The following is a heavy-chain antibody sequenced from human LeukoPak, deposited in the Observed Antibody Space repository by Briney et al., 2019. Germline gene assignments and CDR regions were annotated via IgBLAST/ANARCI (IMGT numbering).Heavy chain of an antibody. Sequence: SVKVSCKASGGTFSSYAISWVRQAPGQGLEWMGGIIPIFGTANYAQKFQGRVTITADESTSTAYMELSSLRSEDTAVYYCAKESRQDGDFDWLLPQHWFAPWGQGTLVTVSS. CDR2: IIPIFGTA. J-gene: IGHJ5*02. D-gene: IGHD3-9*01. CDR3: AKESRQDGDFDWLLPQHWFAP. V-gene: IGHV1-69*01. CDR1: GGTFSSYA.